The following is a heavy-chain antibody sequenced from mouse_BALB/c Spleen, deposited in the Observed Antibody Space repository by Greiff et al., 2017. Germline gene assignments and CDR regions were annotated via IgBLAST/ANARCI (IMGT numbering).Heavy chain of an antibody. CDR3: AKTGTGAMDY. D-gene: IGHD4-1*01. Sequence: EVQLVESGGDLVKPGGSLKLSCAASGFTFSSYGMSWVRQTPDKRLEWVGTISSGGSYTYYPDSVKGRFTISRDNAKNTLYLQMSSLKSEDTAMYYSAKTGTGAMDYWGQGTSVTVSS. V-gene: IGHV5-6*01. CDR1: GFTFSSYG. CDR2: ISSGGSYT. J-gene: IGHJ4*01.